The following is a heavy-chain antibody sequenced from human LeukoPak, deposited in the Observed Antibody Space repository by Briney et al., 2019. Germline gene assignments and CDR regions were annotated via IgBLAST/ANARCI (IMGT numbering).Heavy chain of an antibody. CDR2: ISSNSGYI. CDR3: AKSYDFWTGPPGD. Sequence: GGSLRLSCAASGFSFRSYTMTWVRQAPGKGLEWVSSISSNSGYIDYADSTQGRFTISRDNAKNSLYLQMNSLRVEDTAIYYCAKSYDFWTGPPGDWGQGTLVTVSS. J-gene: IGHJ4*02. D-gene: IGHD3-3*01. CDR1: GFSFRSYT. V-gene: IGHV3-21*01.